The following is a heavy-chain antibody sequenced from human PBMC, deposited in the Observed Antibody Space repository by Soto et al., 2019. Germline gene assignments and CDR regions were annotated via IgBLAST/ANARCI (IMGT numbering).Heavy chain of an antibody. CDR1: GFTFSSYG. CDR2: IWYDGSNK. CDR3: ARDSASGYSRAFDY. Sequence: QVQLVESGGGVVQPGRSLRLSCAASGFTFSSYGMHWVRQAPGKGQEWVAVIWYDGSNKYYADSVKGRFTISRDNSKNTLYLQMNSLRAEDTAVYYCARDSASGYSRAFDYWGQGTLVTVSS. V-gene: IGHV3-33*01. J-gene: IGHJ4*02. D-gene: IGHD5-18*01.